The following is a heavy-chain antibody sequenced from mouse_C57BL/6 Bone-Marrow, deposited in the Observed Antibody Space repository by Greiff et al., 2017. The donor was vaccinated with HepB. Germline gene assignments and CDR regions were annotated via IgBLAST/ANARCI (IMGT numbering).Heavy chain of an antibody. CDR2: INSDGGST. Sequence: EVHLVESGGGLVQPGESLKLSCESNEYEFPSHDMSWVRKTPEKRLELVAAINSDGGSTYYPDTIERRFTISRDNTKKTLYLQMSSLRSEDTALYYCARDSSGHYAMDYWGQGTSVTVSS. V-gene: IGHV5-2*01. CDR3: ARDSSGHYAMDY. CDR1: EYEFPSHD. D-gene: IGHD3-2*02. J-gene: IGHJ4*01.